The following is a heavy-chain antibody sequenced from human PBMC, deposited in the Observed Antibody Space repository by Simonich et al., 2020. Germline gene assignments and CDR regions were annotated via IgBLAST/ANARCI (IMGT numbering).Heavy chain of an antibody. V-gene: IGHV4-39*01. CDR1: GGSISSSSYY. CDR2: IYYSGST. Sequence: QLQLQESGPGLVKPSETLSLTCTVSGGSISSSSYYWGWIRQPPGKGLEWICIIYYSGSTYYNPSLKSRVTISVDTSKNQFSLKLSSVTAADTAVYYCARHAGFAFDIWGQGTMVTVSS. CDR3: ARHAGFAFDI. D-gene: IGHD6-13*01. J-gene: IGHJ3*02.